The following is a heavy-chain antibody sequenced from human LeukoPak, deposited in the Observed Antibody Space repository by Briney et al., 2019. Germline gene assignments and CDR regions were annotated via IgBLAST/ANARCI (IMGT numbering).Heavy chain of an antibody. CDR2: ISGSGGTT. CDR3: AKTLTYCSSTSCYKGYYYYYGMDV. D-gene: IGHD2-2*02. J-gene: IGHJ6*02. V-gene: IGHV3-23*01. CDR1: GFTFSSYA. Sequence: GGSLRLSCAASGFTFSSYAMSWVRQAPGKGLEWVSAISGSGGTTYYADSVKGRFTISRDNSKNTLYLQMNSLRAEDTAVYYCAKTLTYCSSTSCYKGYYYYYGMDVWGQGTTVTVSS.